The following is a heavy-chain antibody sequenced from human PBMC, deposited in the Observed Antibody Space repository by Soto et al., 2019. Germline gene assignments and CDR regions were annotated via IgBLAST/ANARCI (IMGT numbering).Heavy chain of an antibody. J-gene: IGHJ6*02. Sequence: ASVKVSCKASGYTFTSYYMHWVRQAPGQGLEWMGIINPSGGSTSYAQKFQGRVTITADESTSTAYMELSSLRSEDTAVYYCARGLSYYGSGSYYRPYYYGMDVWGQGTTVTVS. CDR3: ARGLSYYGSGSYYRPYYYGMDV. V-gene: IGHV1-46*01. CDR1: GYTFTSYY. CDR2: INPSGGST. D-gene: IGHD3-10*01.